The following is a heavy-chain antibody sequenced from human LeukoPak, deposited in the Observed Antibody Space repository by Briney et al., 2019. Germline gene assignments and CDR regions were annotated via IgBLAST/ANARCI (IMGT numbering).Heavy chain of an antibody. CDR1: GGSISSGSYY. CDR2: IYTSGST. CDR3: ARDPYSGSYGPYYYYYMDV. D-gene: IGHD1-26*01. V-gene: IGHV4-61*02. Sequence: SQTLSLTCTVSGGSISSGSYYWTWIRQPAGKGLEWIGRIYTSGSTNYNPSLKSRVTISVDTSKNQFSLKLSSVTAADTAVYYCARDPYSGSYGPYYYYYMDVWGEGTTVTISS. J-gene: IGHJ6*03.